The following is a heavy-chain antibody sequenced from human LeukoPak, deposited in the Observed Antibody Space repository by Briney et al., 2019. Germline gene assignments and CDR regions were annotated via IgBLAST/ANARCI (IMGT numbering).Heavy chain of an antibody. D-gene: IGHD6-25*01. J-gene: IGHJ4*02. CDR2: INHSGST. CDR1: GGSFSGYY. V-gene: IGHV4-34*01. Sequence: SETLSLTCAVYGGSFSGYYWSWIRQPPGKGLEWIGEINHSGSTNYNPSLKSRVTISVDTSKNQFSLKLSSVTAADTAVYYCARRSRQREIDYWGQGTLVTVSS. CDR3: ARRSRQREIDY.